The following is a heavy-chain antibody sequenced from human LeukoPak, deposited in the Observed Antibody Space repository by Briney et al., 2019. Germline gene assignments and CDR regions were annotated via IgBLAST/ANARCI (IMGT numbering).Heavy chain of an antibody. Sequence: PGGSLRLSCAASGFTFSSYAMSWVRQAPGKGLEWVSAISGSGDSTYYADSVKGRFTISRDNSKNTLYLQMNSLRAEDTAVYYCARDRPYYYDSSGQGPHFDYWGQGTLVTVSS. J-gene: IGHJ4*02. CDR1: GFTFSSYA. CDR2: ISGSGDST. D-gene: IGHD3-22*01. CDR3: ARDRPYYYDSSGQGPHFDY. V-gene: IGHV3-23*01.